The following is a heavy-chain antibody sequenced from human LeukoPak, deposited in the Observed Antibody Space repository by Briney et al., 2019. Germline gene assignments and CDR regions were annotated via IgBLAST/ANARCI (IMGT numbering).Heavy chain of an antibody. V-gene: IGHV3-7*03. CDR1: GFTFSSYG. CDR3: TRTVNSASDF. D-gene: IGHD4-23*01. J-gene: IGHJ4*02. Sequence: GGSLRLSCAASGFTFSSYGMHWVRQAPGKGLEWVATINQNGGVKYYVDSVKGRFTISRDNAKTSLFLQMNSLRIDDTAMYYCTRTVNSASDFWGQGTLVTVSS. CDR2: INQNGGVK.